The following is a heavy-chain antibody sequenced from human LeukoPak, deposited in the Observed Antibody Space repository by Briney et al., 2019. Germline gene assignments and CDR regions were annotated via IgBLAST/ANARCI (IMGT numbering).Heavy chain of an antibody. CDR3: ARDRGYSGDDFGWFDP. V-gene: IGHV1-2*02. J-gene: IGHJ5*02. CDR2: INPNSGGT. D-gene: IGHD5-12*01. CDR1: GYTFTGYY. Sequence: GASVKVSCKASGYTFTGYYMHWVRQAPGQGLEWMGWINPNSGGTNYAQKFQGRVTMTRDTSISTAYMELSRLRSDDTAVYYCARDRGYSGDDFGWFDPWGQGTLVTVSS.